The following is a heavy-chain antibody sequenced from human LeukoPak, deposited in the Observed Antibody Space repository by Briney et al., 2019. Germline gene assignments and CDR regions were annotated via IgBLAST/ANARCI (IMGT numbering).Heavy chain of an antibody. V-gene: IGHV3-73*01. CDR3: TRDRGTYNWLDP. CDR1: GFTLSDSA. Sequence: GGSLRLSCAASGFTLSDSAIHWVRQASGRGLEWVGLIDRPAKSYATAYGASVGGRFTISRDDSKNTAYLQMDSLKTEDTALYYCTRDRGTYNWLDPWGQGTLVTVSS. CDR2: IDRPAKSYAT. J-gene: IGHJ5*02. D-gene: IGHD1-26*01.